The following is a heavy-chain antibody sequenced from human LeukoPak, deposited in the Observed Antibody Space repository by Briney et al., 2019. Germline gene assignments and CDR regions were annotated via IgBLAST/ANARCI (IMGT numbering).Heavy chain of an antibody. CDR2: INTDGSST. J-gene: IGHJ4*02. CDR1: GFTFSSYW. V-gene: IGHV3-74*01. CDR3: ARGLSGGYCSGGSCYSC. D-gene: IGHD2-15*01. Sequence: GGSLRLSCAASGFTFSSYWMHWVRHAPGKGLVWVSRINTDGSSTSYADSVKGRFTISRDNAKNTLYLQMSSLRAEDTAVYYCARGLSGGYCSGGSCYSCWGQGTLVTVSS.